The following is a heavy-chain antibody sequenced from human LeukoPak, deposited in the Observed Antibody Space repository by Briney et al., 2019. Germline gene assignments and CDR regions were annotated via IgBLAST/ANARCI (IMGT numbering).Heavy chain of an antibody. CDR1: GFTFRRYA. CDR2: INGGGSTT. Sequence: TGGSLRLSCAASGFTFRRYAMTWVRQAPGKGLEWVSGINGGGSTTYYADSVKGRFTISRDSSNNTLNLQMHSLRAEDTAIYYCARRTADYYFDYWGQGTLVTVSS. CDR3: ARRTADYYFDY. J-gene: IGHJ4*02. V-gene: IGHV3-23*01. D-gene: IGHD1-14*01.